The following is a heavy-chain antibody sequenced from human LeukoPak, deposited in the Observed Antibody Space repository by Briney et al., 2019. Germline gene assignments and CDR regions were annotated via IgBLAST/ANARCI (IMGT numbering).Heavy chain of an antibody. Sequence: PSETLSLTCTVSGGSISSSSYYWGWIRQPPGKGLEWIGSIYYSGSTYYNPSLKSRVTISVDTSKNQFSLKLSSVTAADTAVYYCAGIVGATFLLTVWGQGTLVTVS. CDR3: AGIVGATFLLTV. V-gene: IGHV4-39*01. CDR2: IYYSGST. D-gene: IGHD1-26*01. J-gene: IGHJ4*02. CDR1: GGSISSSSYY.